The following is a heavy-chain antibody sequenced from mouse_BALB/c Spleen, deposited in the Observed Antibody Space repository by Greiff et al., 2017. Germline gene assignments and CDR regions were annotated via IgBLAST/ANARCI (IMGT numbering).Heavy chain of an antibody. CDR3: ARSGYYRYDEFYFDY. V-gene: IGHV1-4*01. CDR2: INPSSGYT. CDR1: GYTFTSYT. Sequence: QVQLQQSGAELARPGASVKMSCKASGYTFTSYTMHWVKQRPGQGLEWIGYINPSSGYTNYNQKFKDKATLTADKSSSTAYMQLSSLTSEDSAVYYCARSGYYRYDEFYFDYWGQGTTLTVSS. J-gene: IGHJ2*01. D-gene: IGHD2-14*01.